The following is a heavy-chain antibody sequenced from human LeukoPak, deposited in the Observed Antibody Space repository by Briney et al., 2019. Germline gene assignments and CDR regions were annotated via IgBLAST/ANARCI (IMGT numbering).Heavy chain of an antibody. CDR3: ARGRRGSSGPWSWYLDL. J-gene: IGHJ2*01. CDR1: GFTLTNFD. Sequence: ASVKVSCKASGFTLTNFDISWVRQATGQGLEWMGWMNSNTGNTGYAQEFQGRVTMTRDTSIGTAYMELTNLRSEDTAVYYCARGRRGSSGPWSWYLDLWGRGTLVTASS. D-gene: IGHD3-22*01. V-gene: IGHV1-8*01. CDR2: MNSNTGNT.